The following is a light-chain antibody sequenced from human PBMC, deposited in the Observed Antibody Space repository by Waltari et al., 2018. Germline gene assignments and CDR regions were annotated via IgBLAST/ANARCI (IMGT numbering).Light chain of an antibody. CDR1: SSNIGSNA. CDR3: AAWDDSLNGVV. Sequence: QSVLTHSPSASGTPGQRVTISCSGSSSNIGSNAVNWYRQLPGTAPKLLIFSNDQGPSGVPDRFSGSKSGTSASLAISGLQSEDEADYYCAAWDDSLNGVVFGGGTKLTVL. V-gene: IGLV1-44*01. J-gene: IGLJ2*01. CDR2: SND.